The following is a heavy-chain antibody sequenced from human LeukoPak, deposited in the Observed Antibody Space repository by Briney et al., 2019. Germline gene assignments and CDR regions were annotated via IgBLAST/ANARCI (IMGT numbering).Heavy chain of an antibody. CDR2: ISYDGTNK. D-gene: IGHD3-22*01. V-gene: IGHV3-30*18. J-gene: IGHJ4*02. Sequence: GGSLRLSCAASGFTFSNAWMSWVRQTPGKGLEWVAVISYDGTNKYYADSVKGRFTISRDNSKNTLYLQMNSLRAEDTALYYCANSPNDTSGYYYVVPFFYWGRGTLVSVSS. CDR1: GFTFSNAW. CDR3: ANSPNDTSGYYYVVPFFY.